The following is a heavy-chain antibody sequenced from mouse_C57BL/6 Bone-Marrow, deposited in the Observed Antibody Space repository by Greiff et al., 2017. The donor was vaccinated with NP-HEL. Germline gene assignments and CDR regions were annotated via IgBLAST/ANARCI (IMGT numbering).Heavy chain of an antibody. J-gene: IGHJ3*01. CDR3: ARRGYGSSYPAWFAY. V-gene: IGHV1-69*01. CDR1: GYTFTSYW. CDR2: IDPSDSYT. Sequence: LVESGAELVMPGASVKLSCKASGYTFTSYWMHWVKQRPGQGLEWIGEIDPSDSYTNYNQKFKGKSTLTVDKSSSTAYMQLSSLTSEDSAVYYCARRGYGSSYPAWFAYWGQGTLVTVSA. D-gene: IGHD1-1*01.